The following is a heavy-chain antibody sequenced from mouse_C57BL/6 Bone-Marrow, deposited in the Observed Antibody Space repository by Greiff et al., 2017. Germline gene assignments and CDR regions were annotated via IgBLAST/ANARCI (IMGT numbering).Heavy chain of an antibody. Sequence: EVQLQQSGPELVKPGASVKMSCKASGYTFTDYYMHWVKQSHGRSLEWIGYSCPNNGGNGYNLKVKGEATLTVDKSSSTAYMELRRLTSEDSAVYYCAREALLVYWRQGPTLTVSS. CDR2: SCPNNGGN. CDR1: GYTFTDYY. J-gene: IGHJ2*01. CDR3: AREALLVY. D-gene: IGHD1-2*01. V-gene: IGHV1-34*01.